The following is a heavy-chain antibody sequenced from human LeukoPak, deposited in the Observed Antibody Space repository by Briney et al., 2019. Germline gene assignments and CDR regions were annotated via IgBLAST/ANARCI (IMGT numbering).Heavy chain of an antibody. J-gene: IGHJ4*02. CDR3: ARDGIPMVRGAPCY. Sequence: GGSLRLSCAASGFTFSSYWMSWVRQAPGKGLEWVANIKQDGSEKYYVDSVKGRFTISRDNAKNSLYLQMNSLSAEDTAVYYCARDGIPMVRGAPCYWGQGTLVTVSS. V-gene: IGHV3-7*01. D-gene: IGHD3-10*01. CDR2: IKQDGSEK. CDR1: GFTFSSYW.